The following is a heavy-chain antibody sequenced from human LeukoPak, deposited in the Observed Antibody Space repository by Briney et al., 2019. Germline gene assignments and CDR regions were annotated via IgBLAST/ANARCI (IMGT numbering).Heavy chain of an antibody. CDR2: INPNSGGT. J-gene: IGHJ4*02. V-gene: IGHV1-2*02. CDR3: ARGAVLLWFGETPYYFDY. CDR1: GYTFTGYY. D-gene: IGHD3-10*01. Sequence: ASVKVSCKASGYTFTGYYMHWVRQAPGQGLEWMGWINPNSGGTNYAQKFQGRVTMTRDTSISTAYMELSRLRPDDTAVYYCARGAVLLWFGETPYYFDYWGQGTLVTVSS.